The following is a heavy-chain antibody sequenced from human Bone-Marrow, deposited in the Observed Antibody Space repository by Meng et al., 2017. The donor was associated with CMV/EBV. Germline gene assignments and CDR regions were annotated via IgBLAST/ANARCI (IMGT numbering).Heavy chain of an antibody. CDR1: GGSFSGYY. D-gene: IGHD3-16*02. CDR3: VRGRGALSRNVWGSYRHFDY. CDR2: INHSGST. J-gene: IGHJ4*02. V-gene: IGHV4-34*01. Sequence: SETLSLTCAVYGGSFSGYYWSWIRQPPGKGLEWIGEINHSGSTNYNPSLKSRVTISVDTSKNQFSLKLSSVTAADTAVYYCVRGRGALSRNVWGSYRHFDYWGQGTLVTVSS.